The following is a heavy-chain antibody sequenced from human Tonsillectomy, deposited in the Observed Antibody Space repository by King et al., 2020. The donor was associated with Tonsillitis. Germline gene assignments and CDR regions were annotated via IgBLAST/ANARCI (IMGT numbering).Heavy chain of an antibody. J-gene: IGHJ3*02. V-gene: IGHV4-59*01. Sequence: MQLQESGPGLVKPSETLSLTCTVSGGSISSYYWTWIRQPPGKGLEWIWYIYYSGTTNSNPSPKSRVPISVDTSKNQFSLKLSSVTAADTAVYYCARGDSIYDAFEIWGQGTMVTVSS. CDR2: IYYSGTT. CDR1: GGSISSYY. D-gene: IGHD2-21*01. CDR3: ARGDSIYDAFEI.